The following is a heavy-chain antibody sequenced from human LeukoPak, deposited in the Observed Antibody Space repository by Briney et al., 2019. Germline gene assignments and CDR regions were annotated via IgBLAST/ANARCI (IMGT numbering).Heavy chain of an antibody. CDR1: VGSATTANYN. Sequence: PSETLSLICIVPVGSATTANYNKAWIRQPPGKGLERIGTIYYTGTTYYNPSLKSRLTISVDTSKNQFSLKLTCVSSVDTPVYYCARHDSCGSLNWFDPWGQGTLITVSS. V-gene: IGHV4-39*01. D-gene: IGHD3-10*01. CDR2: IYYTGTT. J-gene: IGHJ5*02. CDR3: ARHDSCGSLNWFDP.